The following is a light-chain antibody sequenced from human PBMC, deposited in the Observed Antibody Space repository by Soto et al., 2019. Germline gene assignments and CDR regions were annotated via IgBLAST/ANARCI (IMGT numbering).Light chain of an antibody. CDR1: QDIAKY. CDR2: DAS. J-gene: IGKJ4*01. CDR3: QQYDDLLS. Sequence: DIQMTQSPSSLSASVGDRVTITCQASQDIAKYLNWSQQKPGNAPKLLIYDASELHARVPSRFSGSGSGTDFTFTISSVKPEDFATYYCQQYDDLLSFGGGTKVEIK. V-gene: IGKV1-33*01.